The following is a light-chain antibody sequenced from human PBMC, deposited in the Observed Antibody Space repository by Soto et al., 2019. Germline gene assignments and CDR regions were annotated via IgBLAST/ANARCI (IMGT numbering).Light chain of an antibody. Sequence: DIQMTQSPSSVSASVGDRVTITCRASQGISSWLAWYQQKPGKALKLLIYAASSLQSGVPSRFSGSVSVDDFTLTVSSRRSEDFAPFYCQQANSFPITFGQGTRLEIK. J-gene: IGKJ5*01. V-gene: IGKV1-12*01. CDR3: QQANSFPIT. CDR1: QGISSW. CDR2: AAS.